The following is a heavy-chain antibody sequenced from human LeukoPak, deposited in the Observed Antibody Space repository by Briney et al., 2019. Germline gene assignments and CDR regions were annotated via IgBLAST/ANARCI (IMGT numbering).Heavy chain of an antibody. CDR3: ARLAVAGTLYYYYYGMDV. CDR2: ISAYNGNT. J-gene: IGHJ6*02. V-gene: IGHV1-18*01. Sequence: ASVKVSCKASGYTFTSYGISWVRQAPGQGLEWMGWISAYNGNTNYAQKLQGRVTMTTDTSTSTAYMELRSLRSDDTAVYYCARLAVAGTLYYYYYGMDVWGQGTTVTVSS. CDR1: GYTFTSYG. D-gene: IGHD6-19*01.